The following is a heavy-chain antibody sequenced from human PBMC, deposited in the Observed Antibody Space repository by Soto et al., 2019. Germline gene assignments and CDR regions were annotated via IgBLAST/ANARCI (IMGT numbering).Heavy chain of an antibody. CDR2: IYWDDDK. CDR1: GFSLSTSEVG. J-gene: IGHJ4*02. D-gene: IGHD6-13*01. V-gene: IGHV2-5*02. CDR3: ALPGYIRTWHGRTWDY. Sequence: QITLKESGPTLVKPTQTLTLTCTFSGFSLSTSEVGVGWIRQPPGKALEWLALIYWDDDKRYSPSLKGRLTLSKDTSKNQVVLTLTDTDPVDTATYYCALPGYIRTWHGRTWDYWGQGTLVTVSS.